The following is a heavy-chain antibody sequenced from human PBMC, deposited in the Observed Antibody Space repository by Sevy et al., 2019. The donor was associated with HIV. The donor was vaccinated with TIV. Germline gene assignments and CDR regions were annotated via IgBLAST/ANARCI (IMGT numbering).Heavy chain of an antibody. V-gene: IGHV3-11*06. CDR2: ISTSSSYT. CDR1: GFTFSDYY. J-gene: IGHJ4*02. D-gene: IGHD6-19*01. Sequence: GGSLRLSCAASGFTFSDYYMSWIRQAPGKGLEWVSYISTSSSYTNYAHSWKGRFTISRDNAKSSLYLHMNSLRAEDTAVYYCARARYTSGWGYFDYWGQGTLVTVSS. CDR3: ARARYTSGWGYFDY.